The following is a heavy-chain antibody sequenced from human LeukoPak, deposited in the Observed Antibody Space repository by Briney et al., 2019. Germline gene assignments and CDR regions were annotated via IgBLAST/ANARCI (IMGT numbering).Heavy chain of an antibody. CDR1: GVSFSGYC. D-gene: IGHD4-17*01. Sequence: SETLSLTCSVNGVSFSGYCWSWIRQSPGKGLEWIGEINHSGGTNYNPSLESRVTISVDTSKNQFSLNLRSVTAADTAVYYCARGSDDYGDYYFFDYWGQGTLVTVSS. CDR2: INHSGGT. V-gene: IGHV4-34*01. CDR3: ARGSDDYGDYYFFDY. J-gene: IGHJ4*02.